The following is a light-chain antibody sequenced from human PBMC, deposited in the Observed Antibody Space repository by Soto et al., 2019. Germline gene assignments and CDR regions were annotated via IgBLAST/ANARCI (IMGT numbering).Light chain of an antibody. Sequence: QSVLTQPPSASGSPGQSVTISCTGTSSDVGGYHYVSWYQQHPGKAPKLMIHEVTKRPSGVPDRFSGSKSGNTASLTVSGLQGEDKADYYCSSYAGSNNLVFGGGTKLTVL. CDR2: EVT. V-gene: IGLV2-8*01. CDR3: SSYAGSNNLV. CDR1: SSDVGGYHY. J-gene: IGLJ2*01.